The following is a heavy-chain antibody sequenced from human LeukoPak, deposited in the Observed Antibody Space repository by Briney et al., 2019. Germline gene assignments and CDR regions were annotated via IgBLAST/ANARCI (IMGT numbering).Heavy chain of an antibody. V-gene: IGHV3-7*01. D-gene: IGHD3-22*01. Sequence: GGSLRLSCAASGFTFSTFWMSWVRQAPGKGLEWVATIKQDGSEKYSVDSVKGRFAISRVNANSFLDLHLTGLKAQDTVLYSCARQASNPQTYYFGSSAYYSAPHFDYWGQGTLVTVSS. CDR2: IKQDGSEK. CDR1: GFTFSTFW. J-gene: IGHJ4*02. CDR3: ARQASNPQTYYFGSSAYYSAPHFDY.